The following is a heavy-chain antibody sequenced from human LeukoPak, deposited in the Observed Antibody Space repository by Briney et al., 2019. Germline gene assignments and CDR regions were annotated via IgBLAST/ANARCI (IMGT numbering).Heavy chain of an antibody. D-gene: IGHD3-22*01. Sequence: ASVRVSCKASGGTFNSYGISWVRQAPGQGLEWMGWISTYNGNTNYAQKVQGRVTMTTDTSTSTAYMELRSLRPDDTAVYYCARHFRRQGSSGYYSGPRLDAFDIWGQGTMVTVSS. CDR2: ISTYNGNT. V-gene: IGHV1-18*01. CDR3: ARHFRRQGSSGYYSGPRLDAFDI. J-gene: IGHJ3*02. CDR1: GGTFNSYG.